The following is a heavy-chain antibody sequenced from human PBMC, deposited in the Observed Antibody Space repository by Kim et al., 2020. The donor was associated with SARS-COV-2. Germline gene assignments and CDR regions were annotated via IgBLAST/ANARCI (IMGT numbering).Heavy chain of an antibody. CDR3: ARGKDSTWFSNHKMDV. D-gene: IGHD2-2*01. J-gene: IGHJ6*02. V-gene: IGHV3-30-3*01. CDR2: ISYDGSRV. Sequence: GGSLRLSCAASGFRFTSYYMHWVRQAPGRGLEWVAIISYDGSRVNYADSVRDQFTISRDNSRSTLFLQMNNLRRDDTGVYYCARGKDSTWFSNHKMDVWGRGTTVSLSS. CDR1: GFRFTSYY.